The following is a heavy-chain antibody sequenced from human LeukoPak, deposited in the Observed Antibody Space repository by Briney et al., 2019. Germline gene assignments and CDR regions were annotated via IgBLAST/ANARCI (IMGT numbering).Heavy chain of an antibody. CDR2: IQYSGST. Sequence: SETLSLTCTVSGGSISIYYWNWIRQPPGKGLEWIGNIQYSGSTNYNPSLKSRVTILLDTSKNQFSLKLNSVTAADTAVYYCARSFGSNIAARHWYFDLWGRGTLVSVSS. D-gene: IGHD6-6*01. CDR1: GGSISIYY. CDR3: ARSFGSNIAARHWYFDL. V-gene: IGHV4-59*01. J-gene: IGHJ2*01.